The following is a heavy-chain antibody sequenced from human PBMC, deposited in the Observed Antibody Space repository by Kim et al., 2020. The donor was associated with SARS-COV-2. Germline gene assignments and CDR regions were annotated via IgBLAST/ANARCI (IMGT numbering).Heavy chain of an antibody. J-gene: IGHJ4*02. Sequence: SYIYYADSVKGRFTISRDNAKNSLYLQMNSLRAEDTAVYYCARGKRGVDYWGQGTLVTVSS. V-gene: IGHV3-21*01. CDR3: ARGKRGVDY. D-gene: IGHD1-26*01. CDR2: SYI.